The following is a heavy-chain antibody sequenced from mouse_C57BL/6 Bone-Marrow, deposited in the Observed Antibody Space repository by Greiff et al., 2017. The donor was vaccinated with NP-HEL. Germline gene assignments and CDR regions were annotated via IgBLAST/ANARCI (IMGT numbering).Heavy chain of an antibody. J-gene: IGHJ2*01. CDR2: INPNNGGT. CDR3: ARRAPPVYFDY. V-gene: IGHV1-18*01. D-gene: IGHD3-3*01. Sequence: EVKVVESGPELVKPGASVKIPCKASGYTFTDYNMDWVKQSHGKSLEWIGDINPNNGGTIYNQKFKGKATLTVDKSSSTAYMELRSLTSEDTAVYYCARRAPPVYFDYWGQGTTLTVSS. CDR1: GYTFTDYN.